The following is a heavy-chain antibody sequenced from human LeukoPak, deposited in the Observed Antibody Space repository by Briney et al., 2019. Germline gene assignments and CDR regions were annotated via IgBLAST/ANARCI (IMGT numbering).Heavy chain of an antibody. J-gene: IGHJ3*02. CDR3: ANTIAVAGIDAFDI. D-gene: IGHD6-19*01. Sequence: KPSETLSLTCTVSGGSISSYYWSWIRQPPGKGLEWIGYIYYRGSTNYNPSLKSRVTISVDTSKNQFSLKLSSVTAADTAVYYCANTIAVAGIDAFDIWGQGTMVTVSS. CDR2: IYYRGST. V-gene: IGHV4-59*01. CDR1: GGSISSYY.